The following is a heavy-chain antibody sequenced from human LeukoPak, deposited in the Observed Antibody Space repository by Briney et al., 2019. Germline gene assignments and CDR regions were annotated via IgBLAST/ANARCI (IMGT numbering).Heavy chain of an antibody. CDR1: GGSISSDIYY. V-gene: IGHV4-61*02. CDR2: LHTGGST. J-gene: IGHJ4*02. Sequence: PSETLSLTCTVSGGSISSDIYYWSWIRQPAGKGLEWIGRLHTGGSTNYNPSLKSRVTISVDTSKNQFSLKLSSVTAADTAVYYCARHRVAGDVLFDYWGQGTLVTVSS. CDR3: ARHRVAGDVLFDY. D-gene: IGHD5-24*01.